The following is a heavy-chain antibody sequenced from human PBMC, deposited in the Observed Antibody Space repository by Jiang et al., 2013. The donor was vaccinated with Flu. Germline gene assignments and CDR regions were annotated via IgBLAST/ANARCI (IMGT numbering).Heavy chain of an antibody. CDR1: GYNFAMYW. Sequence: VQLVESGAEVKEPGESLKISCRGSGYNFAMYWIAWVRQMPGKGLEWMGMIYPGDSDTRYSPSFQGQVTISADKSISTVYLQWASLKASDTATYYCARHRRADDFWSGNYYWFDPWGQGTLV. D-gene: IGHD3-3*01. CDR3: ARHRRADDFWSGNYYWFDP. CDR2: IYPGDSDT. V-gene: IGHV5-51*01. J-gene: IGHJ5*02.